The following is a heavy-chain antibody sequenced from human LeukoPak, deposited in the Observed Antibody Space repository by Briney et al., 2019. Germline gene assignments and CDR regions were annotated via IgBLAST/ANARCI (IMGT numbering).Heavy chain of an antibody. CDR2: FYSGGHT. J-gene: IGHJ5*02. Sequence: GGSLRLSCAASGFTVSSNYINWVRQAPGKGLEWVSVFYSGGHTYYGDSVKGRFTISRDNSKNTLYLQINSLRAEDTAVYYCARDHGRNWFDPWGQGTLVTVSS. CDR1: GFTVSSNY. CDR3: ARDHGRNWFDP. V-gene: IGHV3-66*01.